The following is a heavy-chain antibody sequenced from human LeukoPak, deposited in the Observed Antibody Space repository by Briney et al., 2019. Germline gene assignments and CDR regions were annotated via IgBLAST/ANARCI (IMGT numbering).Heavy chain of an antibody. CDR2: IYYSGST. J-gene: IGHJ6*03. V-gene: IGHV4-59*12. D-gene: IGHD5-18*01. Sequence: SETLSLTCTVSGGSTSTYYWSWIRQPPGKGLEWIGYIYYSGSTNYNPSLKSRVTISVDMSKNQFSLKLSSVTAADTAVYYCARGRAGRGYSYVIYYYYMDVWGKGTTVTVSS. CDR3: ARGRAGRGYSYVIYYYYMDV. CDR1: GGSTSTYY.